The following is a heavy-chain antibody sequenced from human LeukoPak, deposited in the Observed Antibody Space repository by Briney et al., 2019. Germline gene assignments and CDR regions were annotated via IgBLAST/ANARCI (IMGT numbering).Heavy chain of an antibody. Sequence: ASVKVSCKVSGYTRTELSMHWVRQAPGKGLEWMGGFDPEDGETIYAQKFQGRVTMTEDTYTDTAYMELSSLRSEDTAVYYCATPEVGAPWDFDYWGQGTLVTVSS. CDR1: GYTRTELS. CDR3: ATPEVGAPWDFDY. CDR2: FDPEDGET. J-gene: IGHJ4*02. V-gene: IGHV1-24*01. D-gene: IGHD1-26*01.